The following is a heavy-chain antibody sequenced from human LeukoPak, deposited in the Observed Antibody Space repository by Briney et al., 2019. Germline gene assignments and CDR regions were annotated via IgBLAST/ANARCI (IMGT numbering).Heavy chain of an antibody. D-gene: IGHD3-22*01. CDR2: ISYDGSNK. CDR1: GFTFSSYA. CDR3: ARDSVSGYYEH. J-gene: IGHJ1*01. Sequence: PGGSLRLSCAASGFTFSSYAMHWVRQAPGKGLEWVAVISYDGSNKYYADSVKGRFTISRDNSKNTLYLQMNSLRAEDTAAYYCARDSVSGYYEHWGQGTLVTVSS. V-gene: IGHV3-30*04.